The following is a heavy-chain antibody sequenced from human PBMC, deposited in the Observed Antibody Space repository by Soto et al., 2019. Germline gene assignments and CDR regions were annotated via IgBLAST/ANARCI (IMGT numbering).Heavy chain of an antibody. V-gene: IGHV5-10-1*01. CDR3: ARSTWFGELPVN. J-gene: IGHJ4*02. D-gene: IGHD3-10*01. CDR1: GYSFTSYW. CDR2: IDPSDSYT. Sequence: GESLKISCKGAGYSFTSYWISWVRQMPGKGLEWMGRIDPSDSYTNYSPSFQGHVTISADKSISTAYLQWSSLKASDTAMYYCARSTWFGELPVNWGQGTLVTVSS.